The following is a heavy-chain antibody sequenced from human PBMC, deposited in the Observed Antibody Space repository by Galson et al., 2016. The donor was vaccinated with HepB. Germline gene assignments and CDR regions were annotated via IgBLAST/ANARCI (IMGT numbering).Heavy chain of an antibody. D-gene: IGHD3-3*01. CDR3: AKDSFYDVWDAATDYYYYMDV. Sequence: SLRLSCAASGFNFGRYGMHWVRQAPGKGLEWVAVISYDGHNKHYADSVKGRFTLSRDNSKNTLYLQMNSPRPEDTAVYYCAKDSFYDVWDAATDYYYYMDVWVKETAVTVSS. V-gene: IGHV3-30*18. J-gene: IGHJ6*03. CDR2: ISYDGHNK. CDR1: GFNFGRYG.